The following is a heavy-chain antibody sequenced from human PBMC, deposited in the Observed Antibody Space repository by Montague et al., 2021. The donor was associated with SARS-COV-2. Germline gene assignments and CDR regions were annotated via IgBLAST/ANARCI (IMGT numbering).Heavy chain of an antibody. Sequence: SETLSLTCTVSGGSISSSSYYWGWIRQPPGKGLEWIGSIYYSGSTYYNPSLKSRVTISVATSKNQFSLKLSSVTAADTAVCYCARPTYYYDSSGSDAFDIWGQGTMVTVSS. CDR2: IYYSGST. J-gene: IGHJ3*02. CDR3: ARPTYYYDSSGSDAFDI. D-gene: IGHD3-22*01. V-gene: IGHV4-39*01. CDR1: GGSISSSSYY.